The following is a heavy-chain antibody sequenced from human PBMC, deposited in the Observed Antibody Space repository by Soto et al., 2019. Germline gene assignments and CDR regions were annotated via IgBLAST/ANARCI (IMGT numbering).Heavy chain of an antibody. CDR1: GGSIGTHNW. CDR2: IHHTGSI. Sequence: QLLLQESGPGLVKPSGTLSLTCAVSGGSIGTHNWWHWIRQSPGKGREWIGEIHHTGSITYSPSLKSRVIMSLDESKHQCSLSLRPVTGAHTAMYFRARERAAGTYRGFDYWGPGSLVTVSS. CDR3: ARERAAGTYRGFDY. J-gene: IGHJ4*02. V-gene: IGHV4-4*02. D-gene: IGHD1-26*01.